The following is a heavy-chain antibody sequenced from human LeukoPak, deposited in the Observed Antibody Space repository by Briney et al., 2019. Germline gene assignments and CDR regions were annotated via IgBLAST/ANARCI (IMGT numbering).Heavy chain of an antibody. D-gene: IGHD4-17*01. CDR1: RFSFSTYS. CDR3: ASLHGDYVY. V-gene: IGHV3-21*01. Sequence: GESLRLSCTASRFSFSTYSMNWVRQAPGKGLEWVSRISSNSGDLYYADSVKGRFTISRDNAKNSLYLQMNSLRAEDTAVYYCASLHGDYVYWGQGTLVTVSS. CDR2: ISSNSGDL. J-gene: IGHJ4*02.